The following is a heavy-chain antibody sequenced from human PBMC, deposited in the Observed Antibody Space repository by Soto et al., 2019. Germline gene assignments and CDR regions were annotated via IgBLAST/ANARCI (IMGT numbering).Heavy chain of an antibody. J-gene: IGHJ4*02. Sequence: QVQLVESGGGVVQPGRSLRRSCAASGFTFCNFGMHWVRQAPGKGLEWVASISYDGNIKYSADSVKGRFTISRDNSKNTLYLQMNSLRSEDTAVYYCAKFWGTRTAAVDDYWGQGTLVTVSS. CDR3: AKFWGTRTAAVDDY. V-gene: IGHV3-30*18. D-gene: IGHD6-13*01. CDR2: ISYDGNIK. CDR1: GFTFCNFG.